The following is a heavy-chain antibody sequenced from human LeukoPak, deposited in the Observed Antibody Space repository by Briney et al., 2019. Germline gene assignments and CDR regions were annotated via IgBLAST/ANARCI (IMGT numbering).Heavy chain of an antibody. CDR2: IYYSGST. Sequence: SETLSLTCSVSGGLNSSSSNYLGWIRQPPGKGLEWIGSIYYSGSTYYNPSLKSRVTISVDTSKKQFSLKLSSVTAADTAVYYCARDKSVAGAGTDYWGQGTLVIVSS. J-gene: IGHJ4*02. CDR1: GGLNSSSSNY. V-gene: IGHV4-39*02. CDR3: ARDKSVAGAGTDY. D-gene: IGHD6-13*01.